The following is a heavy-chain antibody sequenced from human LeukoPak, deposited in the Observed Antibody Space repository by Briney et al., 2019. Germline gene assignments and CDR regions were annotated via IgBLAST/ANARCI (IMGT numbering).Heavy chain of an antibody. D-gene: IGHD2-2*01. J-gene: IGHJ4*02. V-gene: IGHV1-18*01. CDR3: ARDWDCSSTSCYDDY. CDR2: ISAYNGNT. Sequence: ASVKVSCKASGYTFTTYGIPWVRQAPGQGLEWMGWISAYNGNTNYAQKLQGRVTMTTDTSTSTAYMELRSLRSDDTAVYYCARDWDCSSTSCYDDYWGQGTLVTVSS. CDR1: GYTFTTYG.